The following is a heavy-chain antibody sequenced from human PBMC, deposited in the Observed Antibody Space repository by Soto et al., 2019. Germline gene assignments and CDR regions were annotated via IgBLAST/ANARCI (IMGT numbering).Heavy chain of an antibody. D-gene: IGHD2-8*01. CDR2: ISSSSTTI. Sequence: EVQLVESGGDLVPPGGSLRLSCAASGFSFSGHSMNWVRQAPGKGLEWVSYISSSSTTIYYGDSVKGRFTISRDNAKNSLYLQMNSLRAEDTAVYYCASLTALTSHGFDYWGQGTLVTVSS. CDR1: GFSFSGHS. J-gene: IGHJ4*02. V-gene: IGHV3-48*01. CDR3: ASLTALTSHGFDY.